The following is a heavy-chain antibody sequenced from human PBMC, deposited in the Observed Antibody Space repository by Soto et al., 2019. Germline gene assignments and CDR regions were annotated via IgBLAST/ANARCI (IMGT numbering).Heavy chain of an antibody. Sequence: GEALKISCKGSGYSFTSYWIGWVRQMPGKGLEWMGIIYPGDSDTRYSPSFQGQVTISADKSISTAYLQWSSLKASDTAMYYCARLARGVILYYSGMDVWGQGTTVPVS. CDR2: IYPGDSDT. V-gene: IGHV5-51*01. D-gene: IGHD3-10*01. CDR1: GYSFTSYW. CDR3: ARLARGVILYYSGMDV. J-gene: IGHJ6*02.